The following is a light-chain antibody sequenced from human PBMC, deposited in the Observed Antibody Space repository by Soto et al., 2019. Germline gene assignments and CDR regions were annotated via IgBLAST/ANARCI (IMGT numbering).Light chain of an antibody. Sequence: EIVLTQSPGTLSLSPGERATLSCRASQSVSSSYLAWYQHKPGQAPRLLIYGASSRATGIPERFSGSASGTDFTVNVSRLQPEGFAVYCCQQYGTSPLTVRGGTKVEIK. CDR2: GAS. CDR3: QQYGTSPLT. V-gene: IGKV3-20*01. CDR1: QSVSSSY. J-gene: IGKJ4*01.